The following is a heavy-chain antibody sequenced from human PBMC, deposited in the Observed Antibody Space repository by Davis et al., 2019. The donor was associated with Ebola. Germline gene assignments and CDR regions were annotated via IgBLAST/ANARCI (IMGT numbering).Heavy chain of an antibody. J-gene: IGHJ4*02. Sequence: GESLKISCAASGFTFSSYGMHWVRQAPGKGLEWVAVISYDGSNKYYADSVKGRFTISRDNSKNTLYLQMNSLRAEDTALYYCAKPHDYGDLSHFDYWGQGILVTVSS. CDR1: GFTFSSYG. D-gene: IGHD4-17*01. CDR3: AKPHDYGDLSHFDY. CDR2: ISYDGSNK. V-gene: IGHV3-30*18.